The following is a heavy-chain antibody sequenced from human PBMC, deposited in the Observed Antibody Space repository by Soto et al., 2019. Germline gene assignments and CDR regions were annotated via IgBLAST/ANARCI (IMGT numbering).Heavy chain of an antibody. J-gene: IGHJ6*03. V-gene: IGHV1-69*02. CDR3: AIWRGSGSYYTDPPYFYYDYMVV. Sequence: QVQLVQSGAEVKKPGSSVKVSCKASGGTFSSYTISWVRQAPGQGLEWMGRIIPILGIANYAQKFQGRVTITADKSTSTAYMELSSLRSEDTAVYYCAIWRGSGSYYTDPPYFYYDYMVVWGEGTTVTVSS. D-gene: IGHD3-10*01. CDR2: IIPILGIA. CDR1: GGTFSSYT.